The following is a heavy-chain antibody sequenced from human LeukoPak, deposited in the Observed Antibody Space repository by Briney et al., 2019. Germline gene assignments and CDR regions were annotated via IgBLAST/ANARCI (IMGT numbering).Heavy chain of an antibody. CDR3: ARDIAAAGTPENWFDP. D-gene: IGHD6-13*01. J-gene: IGHJ5*02. Sequence: SETLSLTCTVSGGSISSYYWSWIRQPAGKGLEWIGRIYTSGSTNYNPSLKSRVTISVDTSKNQFSLKLSSVTAADTAVYYCARDIAAAGTPENWFDPWGQGTLVTVSS. CDR1: GGSISSYY. CDR2: IYTSGST. V-gene: IGHV4-4*07.